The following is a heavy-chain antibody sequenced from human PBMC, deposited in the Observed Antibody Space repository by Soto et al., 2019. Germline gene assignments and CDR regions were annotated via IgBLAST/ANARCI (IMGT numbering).Heavy chain of an antibody. V-gene: IGHV3-72*01. CDR3: TLVRLGSSSSSDS. J-gene: IGHJ4*02. Sequence: EVQLVESGGGLVQPEGSLRLSCAASGFTFSDHYMDWVRQAPGKGLEWVGRIKNKANSYTTEYAATVKGRFIISSDYSKTTVFLQMIRLKTDDTAVYYCTLVRLGSSSSSDSWGQGILVTVSS. CDR1: GFTFSDHY. CDR2: IKNKANSYTT. D-gene: IGHD6-13*01.